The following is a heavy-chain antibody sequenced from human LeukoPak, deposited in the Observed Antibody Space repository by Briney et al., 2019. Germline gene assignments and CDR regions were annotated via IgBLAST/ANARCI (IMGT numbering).Heavy chain of an antibody. V-gene: IGHV3-7*01. CDR2: IKQDGSEM. CDR1: GFTLSNQW. CDR3: ARDRGAAY. D-gene: IGHD3-16*01. Sequence: GGSLRLSCAASGFTLSNQWMTWVRQAPGMGLEWVANIKQDGSEMYYVDSVKGRFTISRDNAKNSLYLQMNSLGAEDTAVYYCARDRGAAYWGQGTLVTVSS. J-gene: IGHJ4*02.